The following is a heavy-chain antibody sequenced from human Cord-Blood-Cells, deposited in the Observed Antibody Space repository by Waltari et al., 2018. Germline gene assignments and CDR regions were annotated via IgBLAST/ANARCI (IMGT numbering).Heavy chain of an antibody. V-gene: IGHV1-2*02. D-gene: IGHD2-2*01. J-gene: IGHJ3*02. CDR3: ARAVYCSSTSCYAFDI. CDR1: GYTFTGYY. CDR2: INPDSGGT. Sequence: QVQLVQSGAEVKKPGASVKVSCKASGYTFTGYYMHWVRQAPGQGLEWMGWINPDSGGTNDAQKFQGRVTMTRDTSISTAYMGLSRLRSDDTAVYYCARAVYCSSTSCYAFDIWGQGTMVTVSS.